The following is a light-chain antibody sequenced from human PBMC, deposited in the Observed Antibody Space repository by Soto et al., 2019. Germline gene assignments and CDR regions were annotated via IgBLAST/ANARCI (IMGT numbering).Light chain of an antibody. Sequence: DLQMTQSQSSMSASVGDRVTITCRASQGISNSLAWYQQKPGKVPKFLIYNESTLQSGVPSRLSGSGSGTDFTLTISSLQPEDVATDYFQKYNTAPWTFGQGTKVEIK. V-gene: IGKV1-27*01. CDR3: QKYNTAPWT. J-gene: IGKJ1*01. CDR2: NES. CDR1: QGISNS.